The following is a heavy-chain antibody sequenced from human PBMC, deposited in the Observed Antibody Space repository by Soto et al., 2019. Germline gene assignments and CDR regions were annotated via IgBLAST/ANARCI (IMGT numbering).Heavy chain of an antibody. V-gene: IGHV1-69*13. CDR1: GGTFSSYA. D-gene: IGHD5-18*01. J-gene: IGHJ6*02. Sequence: GSSVKVSGKDSGGTFSSYAISWVRQAPGQGLEWMGGIIPIFGTANYAQKFQGRVTITADESTSTAYMELSSLRSEDTAVYYCARAFRGYSYGYFTSYCDMDVLDQWTTVTAS. CDR3: ARAFRGYSYGYFTSYCDMDV. CDR2: IIPIFGTA.